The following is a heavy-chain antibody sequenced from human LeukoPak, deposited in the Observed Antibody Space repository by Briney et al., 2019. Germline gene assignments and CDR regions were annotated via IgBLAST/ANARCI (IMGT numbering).Heavy chain of an antibody. D-gene: IGHD1-20*01. J-gene: IGHJ6*03. Sequence: SVKVSCQASRYTLTRYYMHWVRRAPGQRLEWVGWINPNRGGTYYPQKFQGRVTMTRDTSIGTAYMEMSTLRSDDTAVYYCASGRVTASPPFSHYQYYMDVWGKGTRVTVSS. V-gene: IGHV1-2*02. CDR1: RYTLTRYY. CDR2: INPNRGGT. CDR3: ASGRVTASPPFSHYQYYMDV.